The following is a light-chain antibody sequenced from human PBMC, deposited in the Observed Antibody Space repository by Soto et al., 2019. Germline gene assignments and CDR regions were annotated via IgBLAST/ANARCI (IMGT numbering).Light chain of an antibody. V-gene: IGKV1-33*01. CDR1: QDISNY. J-gene: IGKJ1*01. CDR3: QQYDNLPWT. CDR2: DAS. Sequence: DIQMTQSPSSLSASVGDRVTITCQASQDISNYLNWYQQKPGKAPKLLSYDASNLETGVPSRFSGSGSGTDFTFTISSRQPEDIATYYCQQYDNLPWTFGQGTKVEIK.